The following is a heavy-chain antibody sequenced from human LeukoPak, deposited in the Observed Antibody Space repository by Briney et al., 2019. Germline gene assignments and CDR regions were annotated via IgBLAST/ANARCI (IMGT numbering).Heavy chain of an antibody. V-gene: IGHV3-48*01. D-gene: IGHD3-10*01. CDR2: ISSSSSTI. Sequence: GGSLRLSCAASGFTFSTYSMNWVRQAPGKGLEWVSYISSSSSTIYSDSVKGRFTIFRDNAKNSLYLQMNGLRAEDTAVYYCARCGDGLPCDFDYWGQGTLVTVSS. CDR1: GFTFSTYS. CDR3: ARCGDGLPCDFDY. J-gene: IGHJ4*02.